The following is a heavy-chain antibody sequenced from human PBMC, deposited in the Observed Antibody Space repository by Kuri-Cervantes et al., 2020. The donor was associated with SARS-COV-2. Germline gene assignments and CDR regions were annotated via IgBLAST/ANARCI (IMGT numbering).Heavy chain of an antibody. D-gene: IGHD6-13*01. CDR3: ARLEIPLVAAAYAY. Sequence: SETLSLTCTDSGGSISSSSYYWGWYRQPPGKGLVWIGSIYYSGSTYYNPSLKSRVTISVDTSKNQFSLKLSSVTAADTAVYYCARLEIPLVAAAYAYWGQGTLVTVSS. J-gene: IGHJ4*02. CDR1: GGSISSSSYY. CDR2: IYYSGST. V-gene: IGHV4-39*01.